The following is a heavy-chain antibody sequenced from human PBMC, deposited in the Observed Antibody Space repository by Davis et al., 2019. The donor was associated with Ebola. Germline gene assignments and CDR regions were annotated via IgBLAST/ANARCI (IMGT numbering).Heavy chain of an antibody. CDR2: IRYDGSNK. CDR3: AKWEGYCSSTSCDSWFDP. D-gene: IGHD2-2*01. CDR1: GFTFSSYG. V-gene: IGHV3-30*02. Sequence: GESLKISCAASGFTFSSYGMHWVRQAPGKGLEWVAFIRYDGSNKYYADSVKGRFTISRDNSKNTLYLQMNSLRAEDTAVYYCAKWEGYCSSTSCDSWFDPWGQGTLVTVSS. J-gene: IGHJ5*02.